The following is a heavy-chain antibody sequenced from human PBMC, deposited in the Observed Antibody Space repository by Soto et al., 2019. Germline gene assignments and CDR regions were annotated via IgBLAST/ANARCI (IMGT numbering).Heavy chain of an antibody. CDR1: GFTVSSNY. Sequence: PGGSLRLSCAASGFTVSSNYMSRVRQAPGKGLEWVSVIYSGGSTYYADSVKGRFTISRDNSKNTLYLQMNSLRAEDTAVYYCARGKTTVTTGYYYYMDVWGKGTTVNVSS. CDR2: IYSGGST. D-gene: IGHD4-4*01. J-gene: IGHJ6*03. CDR3: ARGKTTVTTGYYYYMDV. V-gene: IGHV3-66*01.